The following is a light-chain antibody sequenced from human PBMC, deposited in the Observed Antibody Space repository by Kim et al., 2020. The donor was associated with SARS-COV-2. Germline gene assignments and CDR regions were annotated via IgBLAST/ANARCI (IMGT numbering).Light chain of an antibody. J-gene: IGKJ2*01. CDR3: QQYEYMTRT. V-gene: IGKV1-NL1*01. CDR1: QGIRNS. CDR2: STS. Sequence: DIQMTQSPSSLSASVGDRVTITCRASQGIRNSLAWYQQKPGKCPILLVYSTSKLETGVPPRFSGSGSGTDCSLTISSLQPEDFGTYYCQQYEYMTRTFGHGTKLEI.